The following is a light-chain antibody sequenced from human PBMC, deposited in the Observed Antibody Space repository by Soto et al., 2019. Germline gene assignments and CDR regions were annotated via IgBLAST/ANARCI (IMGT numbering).Light chain of an antibody. CDR2: GAS. Sequence: IQITQSASSLSASVGYSVTITCRASQTISNYLNWYQQKSGKAPKVLIYGASRLQRGVPSRYSGSGVGTDFTFTISGLQPEDFAPYYCQQRYSSPYTFGPGTKVDIK. V-gene: IGKV1-39*01. CDR3: QQRYSSPYT. J-gene: IGKJ3*01. CDR1: QTISNY.